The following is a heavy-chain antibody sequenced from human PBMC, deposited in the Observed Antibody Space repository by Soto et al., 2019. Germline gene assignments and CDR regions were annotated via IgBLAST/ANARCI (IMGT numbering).Heavy chain of an antibody. Sequence: GGSLRLSCAAPGFTISSYAMSWVRQAPGKGLEWVSVIGGGGDSTYYADSVKGRFTISRDNSKNTLYLQLNSLRAEDTAVYYCAKAGFPYFYYYYYMDVWGEGTTVTVSS. CDR3: AKAGFPYFYYYYYMDV. CDR1: GFTISSYA. D-gene: IGHD3-10*01. CDR2: IGGGGDST. V-gene: IGHV3-23*01. J-gene: IGHJ6*03.